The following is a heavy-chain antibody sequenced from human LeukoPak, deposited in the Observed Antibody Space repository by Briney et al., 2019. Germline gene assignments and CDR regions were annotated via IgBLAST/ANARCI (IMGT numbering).Heavy chain of an antibody. CDR2: MFYSGIT. D-gene: IGHD3-3*01. J-gene: IGHJ4*02. CDR3: ARHGSSGVVITNFDY. Sequence: SETLSLTCSVSGGSISSSDYYWGWIRQPPGKGLEWIGTMFYSGITYYSPSLKSQVTISVDTSKNQFSLKLSSVTAADTAVYFCARHGSSGVVITNFDYWGQGTLVTVSS. V-gene: IGHV4-39*01. CDR1: GGSISSSDYY.